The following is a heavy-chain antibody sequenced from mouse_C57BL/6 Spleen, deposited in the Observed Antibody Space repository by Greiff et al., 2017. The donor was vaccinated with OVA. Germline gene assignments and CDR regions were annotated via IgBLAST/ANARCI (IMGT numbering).Heavy chain of an antibody. CDR1: GFTIKDDY. CDR3: TTGYYGSSPFDY. D-gene: IGHD1-1*01. V-gene: IGHV14-4*01. Sequence: VQLQQSGAELVRPGASVKLSCTASGFTIKDDYMHWVKQRPEQGLEWIGWIDPENGDTEYASKFQGKATITADTSSNTAYLQLSSLTSEDTAVYYCTTGYYGSSPFDYWGQGTTLTVSS. CDR2: IDPENGDT. J-gene: IGHJ2*01.